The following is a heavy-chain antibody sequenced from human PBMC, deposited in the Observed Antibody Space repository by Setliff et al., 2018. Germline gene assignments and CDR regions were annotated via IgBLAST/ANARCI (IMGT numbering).Heavy chain of an antibody. Sequence: GGSLRLSCAVSGFIFSSYEMNRVRQAPGKGLEWVSSITTSGSATYYAESVRGRFTISRDNAKNSLYLQMNSLRAEDTAVYYCEGRAVADRGFDIWGQGTTVTVSS. CDR3: EGRAVADRGFDI. V-gene: IGHV3-48*03. J-gene: IGHJ3*02. CDR2: ITTSGSAT. CDR1: GFIFSSYE. D-gene: IGHD6-19*01.